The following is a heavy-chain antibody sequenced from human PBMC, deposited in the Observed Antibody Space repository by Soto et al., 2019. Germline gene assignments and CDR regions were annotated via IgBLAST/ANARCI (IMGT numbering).Heavy chain of an antibody. CDR2: ISDDGINK. D-gene: IGHD2-21*01. Sequence: QVQLVESGGGVVQPERSLRLSCAASGFTFRRFGMHWVRQAPGKGLEWVAVISDDGINKYYADSVKGRFTISRDNSKDTLHLQMNSLRAEDTAVYYCAKDQGIVVVIAGGGMDVWGQGTTVTVSS. J-gene: IGHJ6*02. CDR1: GFTFRRFG. V-gene: IGHV3-30*18. CDR3: AKDQGIVVVIAGGGMDV.